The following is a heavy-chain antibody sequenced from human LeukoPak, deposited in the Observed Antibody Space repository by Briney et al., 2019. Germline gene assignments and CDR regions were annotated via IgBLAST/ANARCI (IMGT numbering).Heavy chain of an antibody. V-gene: IGHV3-23*01. CDR3: AKEYYGGNSDAFDI. Sequence: GSLRLSCAASGFTFSSYAMSWVRQAPGKGLEWVSGISGSSDSTYYADSAKSRFTISRDNSKNTLYLQMNSLRAEDTALYCCAKEYYGGNSDAFDIWGQGTMVTVSS. CDR1: GFTFSSYA. CDR2: ISGSSDST. D-gene: IGHD4-23*01. J-gene: IGHJ3*02.